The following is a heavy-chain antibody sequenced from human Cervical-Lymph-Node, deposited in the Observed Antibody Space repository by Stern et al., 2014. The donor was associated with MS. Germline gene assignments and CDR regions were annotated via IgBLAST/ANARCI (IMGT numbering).Heavy chain of an antibody. D-gene: IGHD6-19*01. J-gene: IGHJ4*02. CDR3: ATDPTRVSAWYAGPLDGLDY. Sequence: VQLVQSGAEVKKPGASVKVSCKASGYIFTNYHMHWVRQAPGQGLEWMGIINPSGSATAYSQNFRDRVTMTRDTSTGTVYMELNSLRSEDTAVYYCATDPTRVSAWYAGPLDGLDYWGQGTLVTVSS. CDR1: GYIFTNYH. CDR2: INPSGSAT. V-gene: IGHV1-46*03.